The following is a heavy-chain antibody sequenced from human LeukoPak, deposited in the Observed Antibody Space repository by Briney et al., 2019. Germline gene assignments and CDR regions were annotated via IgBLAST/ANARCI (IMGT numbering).Heavy chain of an antibody. D-gene: IGHD3-3*01. CDR3: ARIFSVGYYFDY. V-gene: IGHV4-38-2*02. Sequence: PSETLSLTCTVSGYSISSGYYWGWIRQSAGKGLEWIGRIYSSGSSNYNASLKSRVTMSVDTSKNQFSLKLSSVTAADTAVYYCARIFSVGYYFDYWGQGTLVTVSS. CDR2: IYSSGSS. J-gene: IGHJ4*02. CDR1: GYSISSGYY.